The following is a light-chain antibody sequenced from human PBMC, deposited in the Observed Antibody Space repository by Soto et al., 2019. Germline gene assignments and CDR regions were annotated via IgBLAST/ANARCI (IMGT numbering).Light chain of an antibody. CDR2: WAS. V-gene: IGKV1-5*03. J-gene: IGKJ5*01. Sequence: DIQMTQSPSTLSASVGDRVTITCRASQSISSYLAWYQQRPGKAPKLLIYWASTLESGVPSRFSGSGSGTEFPLTISSLQPDDFATYCCQQYISYPLTFGQGTRLEIK. CDR1: QSISSY. CDR3: QQYISYPLT.